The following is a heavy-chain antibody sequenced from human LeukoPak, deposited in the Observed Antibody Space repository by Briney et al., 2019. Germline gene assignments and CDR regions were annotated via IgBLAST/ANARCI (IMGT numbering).Heavy chain of an antibody. CDR2: ISAYNGNT. CDR1: GYTFTTYG. CDR3: AIVDTTVGFDY. Sequence: ASVKVSCKNSGYTFTTYGITWVRQAPGQGLEWMGWISAYNGNTAYAQKFQGRVTETTDTSTRTASMDLRSLRSDDTAVYYCAIVDTTVGFDYWGQGTLVTVSS. D-gene: IGHD5-18*01. V-gene: IGHV1-18*04. J-gene: IGHJ4*02.